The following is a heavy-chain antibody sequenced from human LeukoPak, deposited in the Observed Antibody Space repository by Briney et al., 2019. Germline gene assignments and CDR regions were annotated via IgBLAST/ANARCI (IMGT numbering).Heavy chain of an antibody. CDR2: MNPNSGNT. J-gene: IGHJ4*02. V-gene: IGHV1-8*01. CDR3: ARDPTWRYSSSWYRSLVGGYYFDY. CDR1: GYTFTSYD. D-gene: IGHD6-13*01. Sequence: ASVKVSCKASGYTFTSYDINWVRQATGQGLEWMGWMNPNSGNTGYAQKFQGRVTMTRNTSISTAYMELSSLRSEDTAVYYCARDPTWRYSSSWYRSLVGGYYFDYWGQGTLVTVSS.